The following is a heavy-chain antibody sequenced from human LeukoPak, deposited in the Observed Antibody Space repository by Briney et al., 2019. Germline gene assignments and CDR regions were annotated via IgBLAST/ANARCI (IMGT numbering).Heavy chain of an antibody. Sequence: PGGSLRLSCVASGFTFSSYSMNWVRQAPGKGLEWVSVIYSGGSTYYADSVKGRFTISRDNSKNTLYLQMNSLRAEDTAVYYCARDLPFQHWGQGTLVTVSS. CDR3: ARDLPFQH. J-gene: IGHJ1*01. CDR2: IYSGGST. V-gene: IGHV3-66*01. CDR1: GFTFSSYS.